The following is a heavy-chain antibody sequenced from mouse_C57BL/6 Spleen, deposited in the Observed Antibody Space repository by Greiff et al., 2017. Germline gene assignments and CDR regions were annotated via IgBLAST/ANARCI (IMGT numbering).Heavy chain of an antibody. CDR1: GFTFSDYG. V-gene: IGHV5-17*01. J-gene: IGHJ3*01. D-gene: IGHD2-4*01. CDR3: ARGLELRRPIAY. Sequence: EVQGVESGGGLVKPGGSLKLSCAASGFTFSDYGMHWVRQAPEKGLAWVAYISSGSSTIYYADTVKGRFTISRDNAKNTLFLQMTSLRSEDTAMYYCARGLELRRPIAYWGQGTLVTVSA. CDR2: ISSGSSTI.